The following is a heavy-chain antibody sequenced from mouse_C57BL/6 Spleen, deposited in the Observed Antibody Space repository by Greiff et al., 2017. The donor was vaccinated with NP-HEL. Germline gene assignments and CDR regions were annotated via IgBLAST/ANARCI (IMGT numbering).Heavy chain of an antibody. V-gene: IGHV1-54*01. D-gene: IGHD1-1*01. CDR3: ARSGVVATDY. CDR1: GYAFTNYL. CDR2: INPGSGGT. J-gene: IGHJ2*01. Sequence: VQLQHSGAELVRPGTSVKVSCKASGYAFTNYLIEWVKQRPGQGLEWIGVINPGSGGTNYNEKFKGKATLTADKSSSTAYMQLSSLTSEDSAVYFCARSGVVATDYWGQGTTLTVSS.